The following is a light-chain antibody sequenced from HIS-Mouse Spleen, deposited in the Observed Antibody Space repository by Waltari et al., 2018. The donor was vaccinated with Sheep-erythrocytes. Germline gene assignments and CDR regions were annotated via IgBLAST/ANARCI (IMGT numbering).Light chain of an antibody. Sequence: QSVLTQPPSVSEAPRQRVTISCSGSSSNIGNNAVNWYQQLPGKAPKLPNYYDDLLPSGVSDRFSGSKSGTSASLAISGLQSEDEADYYCAAWDDSLNGVVFGGGTKLTVL. CDR2: YDD. V-gene: IGLV1-36*01. CDR3: AAWDDSLNGVV. CDR1: SSNIGNNA. J-gene: IGLJ2*01.